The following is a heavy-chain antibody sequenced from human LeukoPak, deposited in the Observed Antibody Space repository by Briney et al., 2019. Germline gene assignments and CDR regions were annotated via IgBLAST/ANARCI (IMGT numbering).Heavy chain of an antibody. D-gene: IGHD1-26*01. J-gene: IGHJ6*02. V-gene: IGHV4-61*03. CDR3: ARVYRLVGAWENYFYAMDV. CDR1: GDSVSSLHSY. CDR2: ISYSGNT. Sequence: PSETLSLSCSVSGDSVSSLHSYWTWIRQPPGKGLEWIGYISYSGNTNYNPSLKSRVTISVDTSENYFSLRLTSVTAADTAVYYCARVYRLVGAWENYFYAMDVWGQGTTVTVSS.